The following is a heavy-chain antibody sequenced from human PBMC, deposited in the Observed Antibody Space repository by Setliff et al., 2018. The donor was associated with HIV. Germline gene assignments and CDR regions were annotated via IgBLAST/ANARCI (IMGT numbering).Heavy chain of an antibody. CDR2: IKSQTQGGTT. D-gene: IGHD5-12*01. CDR3: ATVYSGWKHLDN. Sequence: NPGGSLRLSCAASGFRFSDAGLTWVRQAPGQGLEWDGRIKSQTQGGTTDVAAHVKGRFIISREDSKNMVFLEMDSLKTEDTGVYYCATVYSGWKHLDNWGQGTLVTVSS. CDR1: GFRFSDAG. J-gene: IGHJ4*02. V-gene: IGHV3-15*01.